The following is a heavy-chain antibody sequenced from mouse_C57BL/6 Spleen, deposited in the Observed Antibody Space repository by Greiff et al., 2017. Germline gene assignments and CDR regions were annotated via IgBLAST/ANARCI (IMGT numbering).Heavy chain of an antibody. J-gene: IGHJ3*01. Sequence: DVQLQESGGGLVKPGGSLKLSCAASGFTFSSYAMSWVRQTPEKRLEWVATISDGGSYTYYPDNVRGRFTISRDNAKNNLYLQMSHLKSEDTAMYYCARADSWFAYWGQGTLVTVSA. CDR1: GFTFSSYA. V-gene: IGHV5-4*01. CDR3: ARADSWFAY. CDR2: ISDGGSYT.